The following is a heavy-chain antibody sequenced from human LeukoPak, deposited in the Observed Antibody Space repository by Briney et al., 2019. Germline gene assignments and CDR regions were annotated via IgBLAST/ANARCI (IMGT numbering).Heavy chain of an antibody. CDR1: GGSISNYY. CDR3: ARDRLQLQS. D-gene: IGHD5-24*01. J-gene: IGHJ5*02. V-gene: IGHV4-59*01. CDR2: IYYTGNT. Sequence: SETLSLTCTVSGGSISNYYWNWIRQPPGKGLEWIGYIYYTGNTNYNPSLKSRVTISVDTSKNQFSLKLSSVTTADTAVYYCARDRLQLQSWGQGTLVTVSS.